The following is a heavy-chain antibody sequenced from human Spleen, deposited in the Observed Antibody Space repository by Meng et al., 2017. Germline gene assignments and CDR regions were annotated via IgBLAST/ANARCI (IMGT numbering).Heavy chain of an antibody. D-gene: IGHD4-17*01. CDR2: IYYSGST. Sequence: QVQLQESGPGLVKPSQTLSLTCTVSGGSISSGGYYWSWIRQHPGKGLEWIGYIYYSGSTYYNPSLKSLVTISVDTSKNQFSLKLSSATAADTAVYYCARVTTVTQYFDYWGQGTLVTVSS. CDR3: ARVTTVTQYFDY. CDR1: GGSISSGGYY. V-gene: IGHV4-31*01. J-gene: IGHJ4*02.